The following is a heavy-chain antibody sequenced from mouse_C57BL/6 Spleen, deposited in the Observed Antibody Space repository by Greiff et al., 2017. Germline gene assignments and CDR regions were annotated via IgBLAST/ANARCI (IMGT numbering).Heavy chain of an antibody. J-gene: IGHJ4*01. Sequence: VQLKESGGGLVQPGGSLKLSCAASGFTFSDYYMYWVRQTPEKRLEWVAYISNGGGSTYYPDTVKGRFTISRDNAKNTLYLQMSRLKSEDTAMYYCARHGDYAMDYWGQGTSVTVSS. CDR3: ARHGDYAMDY. CDR2: ISNGGGST. CDR1: GFTFSDYY. V-gene: IGHV5-12*01.